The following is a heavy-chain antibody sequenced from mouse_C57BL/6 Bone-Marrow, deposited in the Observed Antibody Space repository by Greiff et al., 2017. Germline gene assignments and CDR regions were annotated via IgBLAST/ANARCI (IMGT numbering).Heavy chain of an antibody. CDR2: ISSGGSYT. D-gene: IGHD1-1*01. V-gene: IGHV5-6*01. CDR3: ARNDYYVVDY. CDR1: GFTFSSYG. J-gene: IGHJ2*01. Sequence: EVQLVESGGDLVKPGGSLKLSCAASGFTFSSYGMSWVRQTPDKRLEWVATISSGGSYTYYPDSVKGRFTISRDNAKNTLYLQMSSLKSEDTAMYDCARNDYYVVDYWGQGTPLTVSS.